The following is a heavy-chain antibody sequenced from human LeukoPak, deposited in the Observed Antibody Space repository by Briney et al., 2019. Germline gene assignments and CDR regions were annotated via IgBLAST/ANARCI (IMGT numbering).Heavy chain of an antibody. J-gene: IGHJ4*02. CDR3: TSRSTTGTTKGDY. CDR2: ISYDGSNK. D-gene: IGHD1-1*01. Sequence: GGSLRLSCAASGFTFSSYAMHWVRQAPGKGLEWVAVISYDGSNKYYADSVKGRFTISRDNSKNTLYLQMNSLKTEDTAVYYCTSRSTTGTTKGDYWGQGTLVTVSS. CDR1: GFTFSSYA. V-gene: IGHV3-30-3*01.